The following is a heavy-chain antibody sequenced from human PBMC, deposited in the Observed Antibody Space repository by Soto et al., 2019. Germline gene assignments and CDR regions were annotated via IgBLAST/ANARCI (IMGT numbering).Heavy chain of an antibody. Sequence: PSETLSRICEVSGASLIGSLRWSWVRQSPGKGLEWIGEIYHSGTTNYNPYLKSRVTISVDFPKNQVSLKASDTAMYYCARRPPYGGNSYDIWGQGTMVTVSS. V-gene: IGHV4-4*02. J-gene: IGHJ3*02. CDR1: GASLIGSLR. CDR2: IYHSGTT. CDR3: ARRPPYGGNSYDI. D-gene: IGHD2-15*01.